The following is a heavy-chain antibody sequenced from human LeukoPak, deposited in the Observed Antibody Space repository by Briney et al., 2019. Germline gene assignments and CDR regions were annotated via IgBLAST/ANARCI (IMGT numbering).Heavy chain of an antibody. CDR1: GYTFTSYG. Sequence: GTSVKVSCKASGYTFTSYGISWVRQAPGQGLEWMGWISAYNGNTNYAQKLQGRVTLTTDTSTSTAYMELRSLRSDDTAVYYCARVTIQYYFDYWGQGTPVTVSS. J-gene: IGHJ4*02. V-gene: IGHV1-18*04. D-gene: IGHD2-21*02. CDR3: ARVTIQYYFDY. CDR2: ISAYNGNT.